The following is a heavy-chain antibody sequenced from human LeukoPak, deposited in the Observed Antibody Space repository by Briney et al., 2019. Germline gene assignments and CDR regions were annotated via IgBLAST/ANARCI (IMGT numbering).Heavy chain of an antibody. D-gene: IGHD3-22*01. V-gene: IGHV1-69*05. CDR3: ARDRYDSSGYYKD. J-gene: IGHJ4*02. Sequence: GASVKVSCMASGGTFSSYAISWVRQAPGQGLEWMGRIIPIYGTANYAKKFQRRVKTTTDESTSTAYMERDSLRSEDTAVYYCARDRYDSSGYYKDWGQGTLVTVPS. CDR2: IIPIYGTA. CDR1: GGTFSSYA.